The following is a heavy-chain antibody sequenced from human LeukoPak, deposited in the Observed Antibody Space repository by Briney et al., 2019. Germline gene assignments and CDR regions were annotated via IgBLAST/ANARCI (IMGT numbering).Heavy chain of an antibody. CDR2: IYTSGST. CDR3: ARSDCSSTSCPLFDI. Sequence: SETLSLTCTVSGGSVSRYYGGWIRPPAGKGLEWIGRIYTSGSTNYNPSLKSRVTMSVDTSKNQFSLKLSSVTAADTAVYYCARSDCSSTSCPLFDIWGQGTMVTVSS. J-gene: IGHJ3*02. V-gene: IGHV4-4*07. D-gene: IGHD2-2*01. CDR1: GGSVSRYY.